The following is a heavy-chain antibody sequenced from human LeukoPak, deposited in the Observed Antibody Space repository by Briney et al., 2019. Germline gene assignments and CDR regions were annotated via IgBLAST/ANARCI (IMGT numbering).Heavy chain of an antibody. D-gene: IGHD1-26*01. CDR3: ARGRVGVELD. V-gene: IGHV4-39*07. Sequence: SETLSLTCNVSGGSIIGNSTDYWGWIRQPPGKGLEWIGSIYYSGSTYYNPSLKSRVTISVDTSKNQFSLKLSSVTAADTAVYYCARGRVGVELDWGQGTLVTVSS. J-gene: IGHJ4*02. CDR1: GGSIIGNSTDY. CDR2: IYYSGST.